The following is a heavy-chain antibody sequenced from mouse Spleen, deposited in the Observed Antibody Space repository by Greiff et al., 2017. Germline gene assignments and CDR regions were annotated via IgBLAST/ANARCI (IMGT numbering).Heavy chain of an antibody. CDR3: AREAYGYYFDY. CDR2: IYPGDGDT. V-gene: IGHV1-82*01. D-gene: IGHD1-2*01. J-gene: IGHJ2*01. Sequence: QVQLQQSGPELVKPGASVKISCKASGYAFSSSWMNWVKQRPGKGLEWIGRIYPGDGDTNYNGKFKGKATLTADKSSSTAYMQLSSLTSEDSAVYFCAREAYGYYFDYWGQGTTLTVSS. CDR1: GYAFSSSW.